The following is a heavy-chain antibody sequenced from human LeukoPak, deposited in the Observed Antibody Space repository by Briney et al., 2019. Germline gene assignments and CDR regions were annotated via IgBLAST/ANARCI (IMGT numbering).Heavy chain of an antibody. J-gene: IGHJ4*02. Sequence: GGSLRLSCAASGFTFDDYAIHWVRQAPGKGLEWVSGLSWNGDIIGYADSVKGRFTISRDNAKNSLYLQMNSLRAEDTALYHCAKDISVGATPYYFDYWGQGTLATVSS. CDR3: AKDISVGATPYYFDY. CDR1: GFTFDDYA. V-gene: IGHV3-9*01. D-gene: IGHD1-26*01. CDR2: LSWNGDII.